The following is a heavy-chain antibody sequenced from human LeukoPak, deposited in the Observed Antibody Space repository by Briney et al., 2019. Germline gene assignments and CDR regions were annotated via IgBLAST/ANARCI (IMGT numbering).Heavy chain of an antibody. J-gene: IGHJ4*02. D-gene: IGHD3-10*01. CDR1: GFTFSSYA. CDR3: AREPYHYYGSGSYPLY. Sequence: GGSLRLSCAASGFTFSSYAMSWVRQAPGKGLEWVSAISGSGGSTYYADSVKGRFTISRDNSKNTLYLQMNSLRAEDTAVYYCAREPYHYYGSGSYPLYWGQGTLVTVSS. V-gene: IGHV3-23*01. CDR2: ISGSGGST.